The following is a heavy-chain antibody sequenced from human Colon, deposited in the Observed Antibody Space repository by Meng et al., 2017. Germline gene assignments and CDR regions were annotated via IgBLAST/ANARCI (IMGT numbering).Heavy chain of an antibody. CDR1: GYTFTAYY. CDR2: IIPNSGDT. Sequence: VHLVAAECDVKEPGASVNVSCKASGYTFTAYYLHWVRRAPGQGLEWLGHIIPNSGDTLYAPKFQGRVSMTRDTSISTVYMELSGLRSDDTAVYYCVRDENISLGKLFGDYWGQGTLVTVSS. CDR3: VRDENISLGKLFGDY. V-gene: IGHV1-2*06. J-gene: IGHJ4*02. D-gene: IGHD2-21*01.